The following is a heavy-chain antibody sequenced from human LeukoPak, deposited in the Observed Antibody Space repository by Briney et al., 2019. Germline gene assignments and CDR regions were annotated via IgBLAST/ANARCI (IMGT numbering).Heavy chain of an antibody. V-gene: IGHV4-59*01. CDR2: IYYSGST. CDR3: ARFPFYGSGSPKHYFDS. Sequence: SETLSLTCTVSGGSINGYYWSWIRQPPGKGLEWIGYIYYSGSTDYNPSLRSRVTISVDTSKNQFSLKLGSVIAADTAVYYCARFPFYGSGSPKHYFDSWGQGTLVTVSS. CDR1: GGSINGYY. D-gene: IGHD3-10*01. J-gene: IGHJ4*02.